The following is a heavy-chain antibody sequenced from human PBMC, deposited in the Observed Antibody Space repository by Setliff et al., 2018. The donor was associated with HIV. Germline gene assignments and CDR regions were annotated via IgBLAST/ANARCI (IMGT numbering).Heavy chain of an antibody. D-gene: IGHD3-22*01. V-gene: IGHV1-69*01. J-gene: IGHJ4*02. CDR1: GGTFRSHE. CDR3: ARIPNHSSGFDY. CDR2: VVPILNTG. Sequence: VKVSCKASGGTFRSHEISWVRKAPGQGLEWRGGVVPILNTGNYAPQFQGRVTITADESTTTAYMGLSSLRSEETAVYYCARIPNHSSGFDYWGQGTPVTVSS.